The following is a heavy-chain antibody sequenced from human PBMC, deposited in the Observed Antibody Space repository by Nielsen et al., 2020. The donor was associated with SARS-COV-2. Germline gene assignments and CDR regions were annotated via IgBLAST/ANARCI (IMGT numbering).Heavy chain of an antibody. Sequence: GGSLRLSCAASGFTFSSYGMHWVRQAPGKGLEWVAVISYDGSNKYYADSVKGRFTISRDNSKNTLYLQMNSLRAEDTAVYYCGNCGGDCCIDYWGQGTLVTVSS. CDR3: GNCGGDCCIDY. J-gene: IGHJ4*02. CDR2: ISYDGSNK. CDR1: GFTFSSYG. D-gene: IGHD2-21*02. V-gene: IGHV3-33*05.